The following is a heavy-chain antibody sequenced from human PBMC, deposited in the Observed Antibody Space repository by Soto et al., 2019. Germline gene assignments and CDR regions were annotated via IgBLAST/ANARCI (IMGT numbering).Heavy chain of an antibody. J-gene: IGHJ4*02. Sequence: ASVKVSCKASGYTFNVYYMHWVRQAPGQGLEWMGWINPNSGGTNYAQKFQGWVTMTRDTSISTAYMELSRLRSDDTAVYYCAREGRSSYSSGWFDYWGQGTLVTVSS. D-gene: IGHD6-19*01. V-gene: IGHV1-2*04. CDR2: INPNSGGT. CDR3: AREGRSSYSSGWFDY. CDR1: GYTFNVYY.